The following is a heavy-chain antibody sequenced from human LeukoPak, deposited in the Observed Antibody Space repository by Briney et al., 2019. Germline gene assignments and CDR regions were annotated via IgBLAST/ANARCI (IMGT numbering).Heavy chain of an antibody. D-gene: IGHD2-2*01. CDR2: INHSGST. J-gene: IGHJ5*01. CDR3: ARDQLLWECIRPNPYN. CDR1: GGSFSGYY. Sequence: PSETLSLTCAVYGGSFSGYYWSWIRQPPGKWLEWIGEINHSGSTNYNPSLKSRVTISVDTSKNQFSLKLSSVTAADTAVYYCARDQLLWECIRPNPYN. V-gene: IGHV4-34*01.